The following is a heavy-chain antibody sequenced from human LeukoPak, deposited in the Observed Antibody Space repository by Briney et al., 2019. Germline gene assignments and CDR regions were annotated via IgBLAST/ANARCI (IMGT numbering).Heavy chain of an antibody. D-gene: IGHD5-12*01. CDR1: GGSISSYY. CDR3: ARHEWLRRYNWFDP. Sequence: SETLSLTCTVSGGSISSYYWRWLRQPPGKGLEWIGYIYYSGSTNYNPSLKSRVTISVDTSKNQFSLKLSSVTAADTAVYYCARHEWLRRYNWFDPWGQGTLVTVSS. CDR2: IYYSGST. V-gene: IGHV4-59*08. J-gene: IGHJ5*02.